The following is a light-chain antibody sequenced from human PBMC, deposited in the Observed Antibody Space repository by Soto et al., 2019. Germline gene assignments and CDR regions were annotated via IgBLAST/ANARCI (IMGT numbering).Light chain of an antibody. Sequence: DIQMTQSPSTLSASVGDRVTLTCRASQSISSWLAWYKQKQGKAPKXXSYDASSLESGVPSRFRGSGSGTEFTLTISSLQPDDFETYYCQQYNSFTRTFGQGTKVDI. V-gene: IGKV1-5*01. CDR3: QQYNSFTRT. CDR2: DAS. CDR1: QSISSW. J-gene: IGKJ1*01.